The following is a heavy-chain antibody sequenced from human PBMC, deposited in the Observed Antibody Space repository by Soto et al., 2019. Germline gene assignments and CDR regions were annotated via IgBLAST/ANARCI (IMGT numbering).Heavy chain of an antibody. V-gene: IGHV1-69*02. CDR3: ARWGNARGFDP. Sequence: QVQLVQSGAEVKKPGSSVKVSCKASGGTFSSYTISWVRQAPGQGLEWMGRIIPILGIANYAQKFQGRVTITAAKSTSTAYMELSSLRSEDTAVYSCARWGNARGFDPWGQGTLVTVSS. J-gene: IGHJ5*02. CDR2: IIPILGIA. D-gene: IGHD7-27*01. CDR1: GGTFSSYT.